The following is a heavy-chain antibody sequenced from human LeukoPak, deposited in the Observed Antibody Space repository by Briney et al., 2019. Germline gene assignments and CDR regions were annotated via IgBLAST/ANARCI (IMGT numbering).Heavy chain of an antibody. Sequence: GGSLRLSCAASEFSVGSNYMTWVRQAPGKGLEWVSLIYSDGSTYYADSVKGRFTISRDNSKNTLYLQMNSLRAEDTAVYYCARGDILTGYYKDYWGQGTLVTVSS. J-gene: IGHJ4*02. CDR3: ARGDILTGYYKDY. V-gene: IGHV3-66*01. CDR1: EFSVGSNY. D-gene: IGHD3-9*01. CDR2: IYSDGST.